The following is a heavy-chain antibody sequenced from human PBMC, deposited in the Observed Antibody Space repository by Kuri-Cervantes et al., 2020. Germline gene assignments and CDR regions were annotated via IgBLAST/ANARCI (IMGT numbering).Heavy chain of an antibody. J-gene: IGHJ2*01. V-gene: IGHV1-46*01. CDR3: ARGGPLYGGNGGYWYFDL. Sequence: ASVKVSCKAFGYSFSDYYIDWVRLAPGQGLEWMGTINPSGGGTMFAQRFQDRVTMTRDTSISTAYMELSRLTSDDTAVYYCARGGPLYGGNGGYWYFDLWGRGTLVTVSS. CDR1: GYSFSDYY. CDR2: INPSGGGT. D-gene: IGHD4-23*01.